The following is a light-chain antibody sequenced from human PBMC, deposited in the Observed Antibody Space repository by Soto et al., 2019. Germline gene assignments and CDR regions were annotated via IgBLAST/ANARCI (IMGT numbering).Light chain of an antibody. J-gene: IGLJ2*01. CDR1: SSDVGGYNY. CDR3: CSYAGSNNHVV. Sequence: QSALTQPPSASGSPGQSVTISCTGTSSDVGGYNYVSWYQQHPGKAPKLMIYEVSKRPSGVPDRFSGSKSGNTASLTVSGLQAEDEADHYCCSYAGSNNHVVFGGGTKLTVL. V-gene: IGLV2-8*01. CDR2: EVS.